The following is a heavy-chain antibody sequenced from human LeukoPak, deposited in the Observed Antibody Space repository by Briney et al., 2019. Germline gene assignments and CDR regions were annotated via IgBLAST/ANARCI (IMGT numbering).Heavy chain of an antibody. D-gene: IGHD3-22*01. Sequence: KTSETLSLTCTVSGDSISSYYWSWIRQPPGKGLEWIGYIYYSGSTNYNPSLKSRVTISVDTSKNQFSLKLTSVTAADTAVYYCARQWDSSGPPFDYWGQGTLVTVSS. CDR1: GDSISSYY. CDR3: ARQWDSSGPPFDY. V-gene: IGHV4-59*08. CDR2: IYYSGST. J-gene: IGHJ4*02.